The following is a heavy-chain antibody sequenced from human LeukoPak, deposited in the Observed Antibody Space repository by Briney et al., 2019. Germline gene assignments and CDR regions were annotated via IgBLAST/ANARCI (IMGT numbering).Heavy chain of an antibody. V-gene: IGHV1-2*02. J-gene: IGHJ5*02. CDR3: ARDHQLPLLGWFDP. D-gene: IGHD2-2*01. Sequence: ASVKGSCKASGYTFTGSYMHWVRQAPGQGLEWMGWINPNSGGTKYAQKFQGRVTMTRDTSISTAYMEVSRLRSDDTAVYYCARDHQLPLLGWFDPWGQGTLVTVSS. CDR2: INPNSGGT. CDR1: GYTFTGSY.